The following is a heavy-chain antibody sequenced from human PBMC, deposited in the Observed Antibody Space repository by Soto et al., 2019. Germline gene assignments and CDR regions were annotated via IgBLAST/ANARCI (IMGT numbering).Heavy chain of an antibody. V-gene: IGHV3-30*03. J-gene: IGHJ4*02. CDR1: GFTFSSYG. CDR2: ISYDGSNK. D-gene: IGHD3-22*01. CDR3: ARGRAYYYGSSGP. Sequence: GGSLRLSCAASGFTFSSYGMHWVRQAPGKGLEWVAVISYDGSNKYYADSVKGRFTISRDNSKNTLYLQMNSLRAEDTAVYYCARGRAYYYGSSGPWGQGTLVTVSS.